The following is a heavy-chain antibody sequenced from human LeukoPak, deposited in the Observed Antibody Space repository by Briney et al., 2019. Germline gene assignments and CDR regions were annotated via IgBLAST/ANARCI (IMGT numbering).Heavy chain of an antibody. J-gene: IGHJ4*02. CDR2: IYYSGST. Sequence: SETLSLTCTVPGGSIRSYFWSWIRQPPGKGLEWIGYIYYSGSTNYNPSLKSRVTISVDTSKNQFSLKLSSVTAADTAVYYCARAGSGWNSGYFDYWGQGTLVTVSS. CDR1: GGSIRSYF. CDR3: ARAGSGWNSGYFDY. V-gene: IGHV4-59*01. D-gene: IGHD6-19*01.